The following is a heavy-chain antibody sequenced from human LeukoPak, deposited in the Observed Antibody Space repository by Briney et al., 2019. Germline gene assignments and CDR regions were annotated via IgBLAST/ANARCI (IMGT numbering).Heavy chain of an antibody. J-gene: IGHJ4*02. Sequence: SQTLSLTCTVSGGSISSGGYYWSWIRQHPGKGLEWIGYIYYSGSTHYNPSLKSRVTISVDTSKNQFSLKLSSVTTADTAVYYCARERSVGASPFDYWGQGTLVTVSS. V-gene: IGHV4-31*03. D-gene: IGHD1-26*01. CDR3: ARERSVGASPFDY. CDR2: IYYSGST. CDR1: GGSISSGGYY.